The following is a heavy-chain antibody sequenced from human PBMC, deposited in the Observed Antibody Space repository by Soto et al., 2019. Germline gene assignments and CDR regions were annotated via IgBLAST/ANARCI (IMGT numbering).Heavy chain of an antibody. CDR2: ISGSGGST. Sequence: PGGSLRLSCAASGFTFSSYAMSWVRQAPGKGLEWVSAISGSGGSTYYADSVKGRFTISRDNSKNTLYLQMNSLRAEDTAVYYCARQVVVVPAAFFYYYYMDVCGEGTTVTVSS. V-gene: IGHV3-23*01. J-gene: IGHJ6*03. CDR3: ARQVVVVPAAFFYYYYMDV. D-gene: IGHD2-2*01. CDR1: GFTFSSYA.